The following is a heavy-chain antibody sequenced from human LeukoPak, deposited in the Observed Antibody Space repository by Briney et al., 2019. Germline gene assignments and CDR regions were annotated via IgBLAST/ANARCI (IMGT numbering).Heavy chain of an antibody. J-gene: IGHJ3*02. CDR1: GFTFDNYG. Sequence: GGSLRLSCAASGFTFDNYGMSWVRQGPGKGLEWVSGINWNGGSTGYADSVKGRFTISRDNAKNSLYLQMNSLRAEDTALYYCARVGDYDAFDIWGQGTMVTVSS. CDR3: ARVGDYDAFDI. D-gene: IGHD4-17*01. V-gene: IGHV3-20*04. CDR2: INWNGGST.